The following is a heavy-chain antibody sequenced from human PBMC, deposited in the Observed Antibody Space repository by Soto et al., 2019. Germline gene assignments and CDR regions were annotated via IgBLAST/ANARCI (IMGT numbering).Heavy chain of an antibody. CDR3: ARYGDRTTVTTGLLGY. D-gene: IGHD4-17*01. CDR2: INPSGGST. J-gene: IGHJ4*02. V-gene: IGHV1-46*01. Sequence: QVQLVQAGAEVKTPGASVKVSCKASGYTFTSYYMHWVRKAPGQGLEWMGIINPSGGSTSYEQKFQGRATMTRDTSTSTVYMELSSLRSEDTAVYYCARYGDRTTVTTGLLGYWGQGTLVTVSS. CDR1: GYTFTSYY.